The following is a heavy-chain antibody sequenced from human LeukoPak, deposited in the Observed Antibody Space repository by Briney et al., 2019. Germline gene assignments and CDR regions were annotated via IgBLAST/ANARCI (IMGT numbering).Heavy chain of an antibody. CDR2: IYYSGST. V-gene: IGHV4-39*01. Sequence: SETLSLTCTVSGDSISSSGYYWGWIRQPPGKGLEWIGNIYYSGSTYYNPPLKSRVTISVDTSKNQFSLKLSSVTAADTAVYYCARLLATADYTRFDYWGQGTLVTVSS. CDR1: GDSISSSGYY. D-gene: IGHD3-3*01. J-gene: IGHJ4*02. CDR3: ARLLATADYTRFDY.